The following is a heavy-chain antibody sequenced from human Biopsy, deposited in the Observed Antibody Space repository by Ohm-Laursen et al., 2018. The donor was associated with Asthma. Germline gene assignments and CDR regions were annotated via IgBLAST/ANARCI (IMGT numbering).Heavy chain of an antibody. CDR2: ISVYNGNT. V-gene: IGHV1-18*01. D-gene: IGHD3-10*01. CDR1: GYTFNSAG. Sequence: GSSVKVSCNTSGYTFNSAGITWVRQAPGQGLEWMGWISVYNGNTKVAQKLQDRVTMITDTSTSTAYMELRSLRSDDTAVYFCARAVDYSHYYGIDVWGKGTTVTVSP. CDR3: ARAVDYSHYYGIDV. J-gene: IGHJ6*04.